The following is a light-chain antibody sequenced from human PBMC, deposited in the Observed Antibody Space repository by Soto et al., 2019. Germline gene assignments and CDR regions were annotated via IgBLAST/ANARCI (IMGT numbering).Light chain of an antibody. Sequence: QSALTQPRSVSGSPGQSVTISCTGTSSDVGSYKYVSWYQHHPGKAPKLMIFDVNKRPSGVPDRFSSSNSGNAASLTISGLQPEDEADYFCCSFVDSDTVLFGGGTKLTVL. CDR3: CSFVDSDTVL. CDR1: SSDVGSYKY. CDR2: DVN. J-gene: IGLJ3*02. V-gene: IGLV2-11*01.